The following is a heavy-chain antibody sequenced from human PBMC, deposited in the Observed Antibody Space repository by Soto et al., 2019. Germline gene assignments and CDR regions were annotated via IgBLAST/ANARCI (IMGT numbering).Heavy chain of an antibody. Sequence: GGSLRLSCVASGLMYSSYSMSWVRQAPGKGLEWVAFISLSGSHINYAASVKGRFTISRDNAKNALYLQMNSLRAEDTAVYYCAKLYSSSSSRVDPCAQGTLVTVSS. CDR2: ISLSGSHI. J-gene: IGHJ5*02. CDR1: GLMYSSYS. V-gene: IGHV3-21*04. CDR3: AKLYSSSSSRVDP. D-gene: IGHD6-6*01.